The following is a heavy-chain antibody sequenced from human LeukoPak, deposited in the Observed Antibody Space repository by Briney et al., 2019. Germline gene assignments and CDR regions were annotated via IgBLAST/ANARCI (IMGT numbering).Heavy chain of an antibody. Sequence: GGSLRLSCAASGFTFSNAWMSWVRQAPGKGLEWVGRIKSKTDGGTTDYAAPVKRRFTISRDDSKNTLYLQRNSLKTEDTAVYYCTTGPRYDYVWGSYRFFDYWGQGTLVTVSS. CDR3: TTGPRYDYVWGSYRFFDY. CDR2: IKSKTDGGTT. J-gene: IGHJ4*02. V-gene: IGHV3-15*01. D-gene: IGHD3-16*01. CDR1: GFTFSNAW.